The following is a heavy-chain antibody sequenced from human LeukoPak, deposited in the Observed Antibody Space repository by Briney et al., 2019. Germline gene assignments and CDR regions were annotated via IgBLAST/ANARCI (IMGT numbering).Heavy chain of an antibody. CDR1: GGSISDDGYY. V-gene: IGHV4-31*03. CDR3: ARTKDCSSISCLYMDA. CDR2: INFSGTT. Sequence: SETLSLTCTLSGGSISDDGYYWSWIRQDPGKGLEWLGYINFSGTTHSKPTLKSRISMSIDTSRTQFSLKMTSVTAADTAVYYCARTKDCSSISCLYMDAWGKGTTVTVSS. J-gene: IGHJ6*03. D-gene: IGHD2-2*01.